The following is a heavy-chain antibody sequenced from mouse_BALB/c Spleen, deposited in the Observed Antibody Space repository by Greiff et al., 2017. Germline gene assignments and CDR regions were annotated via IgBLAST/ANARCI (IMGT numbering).Heavy chain of an antibody. Sequence: QVQLQQSGPELVKPGASVRISCKASGYTFTSYYIHWVKQRPGQGLEWIGWIYPGNVNTKYNEKFKGKATLTADKSSSTAYMQLSSLTSEDSAVYFCARKEYEAWFAYWGQGTLVTVSA. V-gene: IGHV1S56*01. CDR1: GYTFTSYY. CDR2: IYPGNVNT. CDR3: ARKEYEAWFAY. J-gene: IGHJ3*01. D-gene: IGHD2-10*02.